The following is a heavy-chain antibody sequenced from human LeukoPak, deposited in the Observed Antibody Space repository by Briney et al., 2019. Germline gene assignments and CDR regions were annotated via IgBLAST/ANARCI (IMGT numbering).Heavy chain of an antibody. J-gene: IGHJ4*02. V-gene: IGHV3-48*03. CDR2: ISSSGSAT. CDR1: GFTFSSYE. CDR3: AKEVSRVTTFYFDY. Sequence: PGGSLRLSCAASGFTFSSYEMNWVRQAPGKGLEWVSYISSSGSATYYADSVRGRFTVSRDNAKNSLSLQMNSLRAEDTAVYYCAKEVSRVTTFYFDYWGQGTLVTVSS. D-gene: IGHD4-17*01.